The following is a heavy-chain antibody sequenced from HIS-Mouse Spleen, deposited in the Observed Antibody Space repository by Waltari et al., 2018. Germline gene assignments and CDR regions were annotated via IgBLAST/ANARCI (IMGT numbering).Heavy chain of an antibody. CDR3: AREIPYSSSWYDWYFDL. CDR2: IYYSGRT. Sequence: QLQLQESGPGLVKPSETLSLTCTVSGGSISSSSYYWGWIRQPPGKGLEWIGSIYYSGRTYSNPSLKSRVTISVDTSKNQFSLKLSSVTAADTAVYYCAREIPYSSSWYDWYFDLWGLGTLVTVSS. J-gene: IGHJ2*01. D-gene: IGHD6-13*01. CDR1: GGSISSSSYY. V-gene: IGHV4-39*07.